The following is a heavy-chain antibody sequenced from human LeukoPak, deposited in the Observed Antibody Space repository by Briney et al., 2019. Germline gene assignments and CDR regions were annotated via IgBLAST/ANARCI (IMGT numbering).Heavy chain of an antibody. CDR3: ATAGYFKPLDY. CDR1: GYILTGTY. V-gene: IGHV1-2*07. Sequence: ASVKVSCKASGYILTGTYIHWVRQAPGQGLEWLGWSRPDSGDTRYAPKFQGRVIMTRDRSINTMYMELNILTSDDTAVYYCATAGYFKPLDYWGQGTLVTVSS. CDR2: SRPDSGDT. J-gene: IGHJ4*02. D-gene: IGHD2/OR15-2a*01.